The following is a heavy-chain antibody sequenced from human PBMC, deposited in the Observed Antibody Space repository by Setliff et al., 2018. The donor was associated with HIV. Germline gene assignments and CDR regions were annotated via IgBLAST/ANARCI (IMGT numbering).Heavy chain of an antibody. J-gene: IGHJ4*02. D-gene: IGHD6-19*01. V-gene: IGHV4-59*01. CDR1: SGSISYYY. CDR2: VSHSGST. Sequence: PSETLSLTCNVSSGSISYYYWSWVRQPPGRGLEWIGYVSHSGSTSYNPSLNSRVTMSVDTSRDQSSLKVRSVTAADTAVYYCARMRGRAVLSYYFDHWGQGRLVTVSS. CDR3: ARMRGRAVLSYYFDH.